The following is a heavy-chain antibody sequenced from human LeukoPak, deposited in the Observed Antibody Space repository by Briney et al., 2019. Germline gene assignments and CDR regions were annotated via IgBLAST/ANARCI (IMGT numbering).Heavy chain of an antibody. CDR1: GFTFSSYW. Sequence: PGGSLRLSCAASGFTFSSYWMSWVRRAPGKGLEWVANINQDGSEKYYVDSLKGRFTISRDNAKNSLYLQMNSLRAEDTAMYYCARGQWELSWGLGTLVTVSS. CDR2: INQDGSEK. J-gene: IGHJ5*02. V-gene: IGHV3-7*01. CDR3: ARGQWELS. D-gene: IGHD1-26*01.